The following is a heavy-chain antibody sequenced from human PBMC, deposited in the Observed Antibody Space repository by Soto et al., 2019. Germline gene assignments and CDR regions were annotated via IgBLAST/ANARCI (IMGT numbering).Heavy chain of an antibody. CDR3: MRDSMRGGGFDY. J-gene: IGHJ4*02. Sequence: PSETLSLTCTVSGGSIRSYYWSWIRQPPGKGLEWIGCIYHSGSTNYNSSLKSRVTISVDTSKNQFFLQMNSLKTEDTALYYCMRDSMRGGGFDYWGQGTLVTVSS. CDR2: IYHSGST. D-gene: IGHD3-22*01. V-gene: IGHV4-59*12. CDR1: GGSIRSYY.